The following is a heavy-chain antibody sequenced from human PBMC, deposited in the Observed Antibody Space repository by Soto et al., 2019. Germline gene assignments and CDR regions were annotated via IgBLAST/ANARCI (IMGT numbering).Heavy chain of an antibody. CDR2: ISYDGSNK. Sequence: QVQLVESGGGVVQPGRSLRLSCAASGFTFSSYAMHWVRQAPGKGLEWVAVISYDGSNKYYADSVKGRFTISRDNSKNTLYLQMNSLRAEDTAVYYCARDPAAGYSSSWYDFYYYGMDVWGQGTTVTVSS. CDR3: ARDPAAGYSSSWYDFYYYGMDV. D-gene: IGHD6-13*01. J-gene: IGHJ6*02. V-gene: IGHV3-30-3*01. CDR1: GFTFSSYA.